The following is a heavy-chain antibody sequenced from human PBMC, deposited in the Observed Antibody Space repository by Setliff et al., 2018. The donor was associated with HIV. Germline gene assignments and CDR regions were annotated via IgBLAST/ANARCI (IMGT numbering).Heavy chain of an antibody. D-gene: IGHD2-8*01. CDR3: ARDGRAKGVYSHWHFDL. CDR2: IDYSGTT. J-gene: IGHJ2*01. V-gene: IGHV4-31*03. Sequence: KPSETLSLTCTVSGGSISSGGYYWSWIRQHPGKGLEWIGYIDYSGTTYYKPSLMSRVTISVDTPKNHFSLRLSSVTAADTAVYYCARDGRAKGVYSHWHFDLWGRGTLVTVSS. CDR1: GGSISSGGYY.